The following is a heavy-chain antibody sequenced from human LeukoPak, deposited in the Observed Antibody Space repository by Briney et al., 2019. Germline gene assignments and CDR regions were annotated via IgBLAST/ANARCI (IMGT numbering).Heavy chain of an antibody. CDR2: SFQTRNI. J-gene: IGHJ6*03. CDR3: ARVIQISYYMGV. Sequence: SETLSLTCTVSGGSISTFYWSWIRQPPGKGLEWIVTSFQTRNIYYNSSLKSRVSISFDTSKDQFSLQLSSVSAADSAVYYCARVIQISYYMGVWGKGTTVTVSS. D-gene: IGHD2-21*01. V-gene: IGHV4-4*09. CDR1: GGSISTFY.